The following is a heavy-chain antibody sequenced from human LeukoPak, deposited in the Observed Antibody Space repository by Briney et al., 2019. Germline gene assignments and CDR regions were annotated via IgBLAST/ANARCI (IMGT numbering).Heavy chain of an antibody. CDR1: GFTFSRTW. CDR2: INSDGTST. CDR3: AKVAYNWITYGPFDY. Sequence: GGSLRLSCGASGFTFSRTWMHWVRQAPGKGLVCVSRINSDGTSTVYADSVKGRFTISRDNSKNTVYLQMNSLRAEDTAVYYCAKVAYNWITYGPFDYWGQGTLVTVSS. V-gene: IGHV3-74*01. J-gene: IGHJ4*02. D-gene: IGHD1-20*01.